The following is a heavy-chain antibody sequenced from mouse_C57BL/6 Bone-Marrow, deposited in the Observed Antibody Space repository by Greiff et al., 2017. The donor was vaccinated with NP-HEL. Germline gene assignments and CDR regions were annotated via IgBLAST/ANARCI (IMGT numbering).Heavy chain of an antibody. CDR3: ARGGWLLLFDY. V-gene: IGHV1-19*01. Sequence: VQLQQSGPVLVKPGASVKMSCKASGYTFTDYYMNWVKQSHGKSLEWIGVINPYNGGTSYNQKFKGKATLTVDKSSSTAYMELNSLTSEDSAVYYCARGGWLLLFDYWGQGTTLTVSS. D-gene: IGHD2-3*01. J-gene: IGHJ2*01. CDR2: INPYNGGT. CDR1: GYTFTDYY.